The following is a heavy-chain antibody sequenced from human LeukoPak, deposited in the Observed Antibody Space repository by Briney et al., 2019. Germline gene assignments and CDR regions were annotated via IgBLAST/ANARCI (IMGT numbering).Heavy chain of an antibody. CDR2: ISISGSPI. Sequence: GGSLRLSCAASGFIFSDYYMSWICQVPGNGLEWVSYISISGSPIYYADSVKGRFTISRDNSKNTLYLQMNSLRAEDTAVYYCAKDPRDSSPYYFDYWGQGTLVTVSS. D-gene: IGHD6-19*01. J-gene: IGHJ4*02. CDR3: AKDPRDSSPYYFDY. CDR1: GFIFSDYY. V-gene: IGHV3-11*01.